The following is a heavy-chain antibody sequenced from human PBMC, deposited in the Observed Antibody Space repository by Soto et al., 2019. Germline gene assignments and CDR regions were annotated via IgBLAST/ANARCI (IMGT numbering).Heavy chain of an antibody. CDR1: GYSFTSYW. J-gene: IGHJ4*02. CDR2: IYPGDSDT. Sequence: GESLKISCKGSGYSFTSYWIGWVRQMPGKGLEWMGIIYPGDSDTRYSPSFQGQVTISAGKSISTAYLQWSSLKASDTAMYYCARTYYDILTGPRPSFFDYWGQGTLVTVSS. V-gene: IGHV5-51*01. CDR3: ARTYYDILTGPRPSFFDY. D-gene: IGHD3-9*01.